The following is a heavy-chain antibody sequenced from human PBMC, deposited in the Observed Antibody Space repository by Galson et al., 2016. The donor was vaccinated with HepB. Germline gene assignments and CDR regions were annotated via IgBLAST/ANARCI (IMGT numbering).Heavy chain of an antibody. CDR2: IYSSGSS. Sequence: TLSLTCSVSGGSVSSGSNSWNWIRQTAGKGLEWIGRIYSSGSSDYNPSLKSRVTISIDTSKNQFSLKLTSLAAADTAVYYCARAPLTVTGHWYLDLWGRGTLVAVSS. D-gene: IGHD6-19*01. CDR1: GGSVSSGSNS. V-gene: IGHV4-61*02. CDR3: ARAPLTVTGHWYLDL. J-gene: IGHJ2*01.